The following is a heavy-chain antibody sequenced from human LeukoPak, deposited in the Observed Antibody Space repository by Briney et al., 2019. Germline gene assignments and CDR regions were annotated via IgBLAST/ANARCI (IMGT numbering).Heavy chain of an antibody. Sequence: PGGSLRLSCAASGFTFSSYAMGWVRQAPGKGLEWVSYISSSSSTIYYADSVKGRFTISRDNAKNSLYLQMNSLRAEDTAVYYCARNSAGDYYYYGMDVWGQGTTVTVSS. D-gene: IGHD2/OR15-2a*01. V-gene: IGHV3-48*01. CDR3: ARNSAGDYYYYGMDV. CDR2: ISSSSSTI. J-gene: IGHJ6*02. CDR1: GFTFSSYA.